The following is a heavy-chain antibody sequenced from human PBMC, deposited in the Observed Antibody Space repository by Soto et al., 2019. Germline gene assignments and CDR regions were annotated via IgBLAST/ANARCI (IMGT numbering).Heavy chain of an antibody. CDR1: GGPPRSYY. Sequence: SLTFTVSGGPPRSYYWSWIRPPPGEGLEWIGYIYYSESTNYNPSLKSRVTISVDTSKNQFSLKLSSVTAADTAVYYCARDLRLEKGDYYYYGMDVWGQGTTVTVSS. CDR2: IYYSEST. J-gene: IGHJ6*02. D-gene: IGHD3-16*01. CDR3: ARDLRLEKGDYYYYGMDV. V-gene: IGHV4-59*01.